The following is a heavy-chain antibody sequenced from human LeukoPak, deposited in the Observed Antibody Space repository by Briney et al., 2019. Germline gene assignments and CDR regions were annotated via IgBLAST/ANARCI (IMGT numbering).Heavy chain of an antibody. CDR1: GGSFSGYY. D-gene: IGHD6-13*01. CDR3: AGGCKRGIAAAGTSGRTYFDY. J-gene: IGHJ4*02. CDR2: INHSGST. Sequence: SETLSLTCAVYGGSFSGYYWSWIRQPPGKGLEWIGEINHSGSTNYNPSLKSRVTISVDTSKNQSSLKLSSVTAADTAVYYCAGGCKRGIAAAGTSGRTYFDYWGQGTLVTVSS. V-gene: IGHV4-34*01.